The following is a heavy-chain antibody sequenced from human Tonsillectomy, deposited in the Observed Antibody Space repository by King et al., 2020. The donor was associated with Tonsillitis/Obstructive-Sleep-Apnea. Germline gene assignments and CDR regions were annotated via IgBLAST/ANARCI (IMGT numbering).Heavy chain of an antibody. CDR1: GFTFSSYW. CDR3: TREAGRSYYMDV. Sequence: VKLVESGGGLVQPGGSLRLSCAASGFTFSSYWMHWVRQAPGKGLVWVSRIKRDGSSTSYADSVKGRFTISRDNAKNTLYLQMNSLRAEDTAVYYCTREAGRSYYMDVWGKGTTVTVSS. D-gene: IGHD3-10*01. CDR2: IKRDGSST. J-gene: IGHJ6*03. V-gene: IGHV3-74*01.